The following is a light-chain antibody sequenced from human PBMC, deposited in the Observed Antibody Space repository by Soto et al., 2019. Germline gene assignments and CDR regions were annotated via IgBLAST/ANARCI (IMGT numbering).Light chain of an antibody. Sequence: EIVLTQSPATLSFSPGERATLSCRASQSVSSQLAWYQQKAGQAPRLLISETSNRAIGIPARFSGSGSGTDFTLTISRLEPEDFAIYYCQQRRTWPLTFGGGTKVEIK. J-gene: IGKJ4*01. CDR1: QSVSSQ. V-gene: IGKV3-11*01. CDR2: ETS. CDR3: QQRRTWPLT.